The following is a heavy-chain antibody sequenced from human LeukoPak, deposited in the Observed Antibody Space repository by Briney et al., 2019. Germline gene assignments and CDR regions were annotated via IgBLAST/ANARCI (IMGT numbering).Heavy chain of an antibody. J-gene: IGHJ4*02. V-gene: IGHV3-48*03. Sequence: GGSLRLSCAASGFTFSTYEMNWVRQAPGKGLEWVSYISSSGSTIYYAESVKGRFTISRDNAKNSLYLQVNSLRAEDTAVYYCAGGHSSGYYPIDYWGQGTLVTVSS. D-gene: IGHD3-22*01. CDR1: GFTFSTYE. CDR2: ISSSGSTI. CDR3: AGGHSSGYYPIDY.